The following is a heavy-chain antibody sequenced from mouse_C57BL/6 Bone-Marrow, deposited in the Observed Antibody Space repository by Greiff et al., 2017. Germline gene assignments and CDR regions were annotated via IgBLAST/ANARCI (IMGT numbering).Heavy chain of an antibody. CDR2: ISSGSSTI. Sequence: EVKLMESGGGLVKPGGSLKLSCAASGFTFSDYGMHWVRQAPEKGLEWVAYISSGSSTIYYADTVKGRFTISRDNAKNTRCLQITRLRSEDTAMYYCARPGGNPCAYWGQGTLVTVSA. CDR1: GFTFSDYG. D-gene: IGHD2-1*01. J-gene: IGHJ3*01. CDR3: ARPGGNPCAY. V-gene: IGHV5-17*01.